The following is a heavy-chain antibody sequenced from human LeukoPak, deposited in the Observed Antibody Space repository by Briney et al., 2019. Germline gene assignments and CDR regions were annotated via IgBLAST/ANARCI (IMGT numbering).Heavy chain of an antibody. D-gene: IGHD3-22*01. Sequence: GSVKVSCKASGYTFTGYYMHWVRQAPGQGLEWMGWINPNSGGTNYAQKFQGRVTMTRDTSISTAYMELSRLRSDGTAVYYCARATGYYDSSGYWYGAFDIWGQGTMVTVSS. V-gene: IGHV1-2*02. CDR2: INPNSGGT. CDR3: ARATGYYDSSGYWYGAFDI. J-gene: IGHJ3*02. CDR1: GYTFTGYY.